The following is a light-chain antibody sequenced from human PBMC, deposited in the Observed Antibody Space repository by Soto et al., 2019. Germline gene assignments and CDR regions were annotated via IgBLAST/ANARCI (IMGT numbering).Light chain of an antibody. CDR2: DAS. V-gene: IGKV3-11*01. CDR1: QSVSSY. Sequence: EVVLTQSPDTLSLSPGERATLSCRASQSVSSYLAWYQQKPGQAPRLLIYDASNRATGIPARFSGSGSGTDFTLTISSLEPEDFAVYYCQQRSNCQFTFGP. CDR3: QQRSNCQFT. J-gene: IGKJ3*01.